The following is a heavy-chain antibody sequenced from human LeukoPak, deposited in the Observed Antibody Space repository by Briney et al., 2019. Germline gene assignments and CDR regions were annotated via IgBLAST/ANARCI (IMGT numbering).Heavy chain of an antibody. Sequence: ASVKVSCKASGGTFSSYAISWVRQAPGQGLEWMGGIIPIFGTANYAQKFQGRVTITTDESTSAAYMELSSLRSEDTAVYYCARGEMATIAYWGQGTLVTVSS. V-gene: IGHV1-69*05. CDR1: GGTFSSYA. D-gene: IGHD5-24*01. J-gene: IGHJ4*02. CDR2: IIPIFGTA. CDR3: ARGEMATIAY.